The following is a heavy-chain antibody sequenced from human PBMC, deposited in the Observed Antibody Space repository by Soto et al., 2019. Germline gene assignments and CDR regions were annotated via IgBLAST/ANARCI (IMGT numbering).Heavy chain of an antibody. CDR1: GGSFSGYY. CDR2: INHSGST. Sequence: PSETLSLTCAVYGGSFSGYYWTWIRQPPGTGLEWIGEINHSGSTNYNPSLKSRVTISVDTSKNQFSLKLTSVTAADTAVYHCARERQWEPLPHWGQGTLVTVSS. J-gene: IGHJ4*02. CDR3: ARERQWEPLPH. V-gene: IGHV4-34*01. D-gene: IGHD1-26*01.